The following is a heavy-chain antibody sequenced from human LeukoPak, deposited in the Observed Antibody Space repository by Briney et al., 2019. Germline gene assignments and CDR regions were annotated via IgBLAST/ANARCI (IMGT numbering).Heavy chain of an antibody. J-gene: IGHJ4*02. D-gene: IGHD2-2*01. Sequence: PGGSLRLSCAASGFTFNHYWMSWVRQAPGKGLEWVANIKQDGNEQYYADSVKGRFTISRDNSKNALYLQMNSLRAEDSALYYCAKDSSSTRSFDYWGQGTLVTVSS. CDR1: GFTFNHYW. CDR3: AKDSSSTRSFDY. CDR2: IKQDGNEQ. V-gene: IGHV3-7*01.